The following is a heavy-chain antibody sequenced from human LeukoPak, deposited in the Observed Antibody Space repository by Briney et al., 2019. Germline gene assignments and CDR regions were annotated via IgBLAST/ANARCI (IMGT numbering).Heavy chain of an antibody. CDR2: ISSSSSYI. D-gene: IGHD1-26*01. CDR1: GFTFSSYS. V-gene: IGHV3-21*01. Sequence: GGSLRLSCAASGFTFSSYSMNWVRQSPGKGLEWVSSISSSSSYICYADSVKGRFTISRDNAKNSLYLQMNSLRAEDTAVYYCARDLSIVGATSWGQGTLVTVSS. CDR3: ARDLSIVGATS. J-gene: IGHJ4*02.